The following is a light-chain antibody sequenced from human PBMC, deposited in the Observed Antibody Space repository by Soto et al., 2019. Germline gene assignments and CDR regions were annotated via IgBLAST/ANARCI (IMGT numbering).Light chain of an antibody. CDR1: QSVSSN. J-gene: IGKJ5*01. CDR2: GAS. V-gene: IGKV3-15*01. Sequence: EIVMTQSPATLSVSPGERATLSCRASQSVSSNLAWYQRKPGQAPRLLIYGASTRATGIPARFSGSGSGTEVTLTISSLQSEDFAIYYGQQYNNWPPLTFGQGTRLEIK. CDR3: QQYNNWPPLT.